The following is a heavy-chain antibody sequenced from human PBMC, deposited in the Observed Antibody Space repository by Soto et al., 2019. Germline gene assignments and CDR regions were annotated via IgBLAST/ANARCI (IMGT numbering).Heavy chain of an antibody. D-gene: IGHD3-10*01. CDR2: INTHNGNT. CDR1: GYTFTTYG. Sequence: ASVKVSCKASGYTFTTYGISWVRQAPGQGLEWLGWINTHNGNTNYAQNLQGRVIMTADTSTSTAYMELRSLRSDDTAIYYCTREGSAPYYYYGMAAWGQGTTVTVSS. CDR3: TREGSAPYYYYGMAA. J-gene: IGHJ6*02. V-gene: IGHV1-18*01.